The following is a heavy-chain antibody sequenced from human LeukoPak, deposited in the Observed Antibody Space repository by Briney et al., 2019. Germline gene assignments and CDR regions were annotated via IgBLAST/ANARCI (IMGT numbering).Heavy chain of an antibody. V-gene: IGHV3-9*01. D-gene: IGHD1-26*01. J-gene: IGHJ4*02. Sequence: PGGSLRLSCATSGVTFDDYAMHWVRQAPGKGLEWVSGISWNSGSRAYADSVKGRFTISRDNAENSLYLQMNSLRPEDTALYYCAKDASGYSGSYYFDYWGQGTLVTVSS. CDR3: AKDASGYSGSYYFDY. CDR2: ISWNSGSR. CDR1: GVTFDDYA.